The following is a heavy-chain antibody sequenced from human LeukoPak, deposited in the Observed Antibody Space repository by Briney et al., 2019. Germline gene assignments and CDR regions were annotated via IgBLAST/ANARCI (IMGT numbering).Heavy chain of an antibody. D-gene: IGHD3-10*01. CDR1: GGTFSGYN. CDR3: AKDLVRDVWFGES. Sequence: SETLSLTCAVYGGTFSGYNWKWVRQPPGKGLEWVGEISHSGTTNYNPALKRRVTMSVDTSKNQLSLKLSSVTAADTAVYFCAKDLVRDVWFGESWGQGTLVTVSS. J-gene: IGHJ4*02. CDR2: ISHSGTT. V-gene: IGHV4-34*01.